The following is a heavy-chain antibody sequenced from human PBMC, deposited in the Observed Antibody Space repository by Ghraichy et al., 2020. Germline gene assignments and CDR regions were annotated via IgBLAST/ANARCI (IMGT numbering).Heavy chain of an antibody. CDR1: GGSFSGYH. J-gene: IGHJ5*02. CDR2: INHSGST. V-gene: IGHV4-34*01. Sequence: SETLSLTCAVYGGSFSGYHWSWIRQPPGKGLEWIGEINHSGSTNYNPSLKSRVTISVDTSKNQFSLKLRSVTAADTAVYYCARERVVAARGWFDPWGQGTLVTVSS. D-gene: IGHD2-15*01. CDR3: ARERVVAARGWFDP.